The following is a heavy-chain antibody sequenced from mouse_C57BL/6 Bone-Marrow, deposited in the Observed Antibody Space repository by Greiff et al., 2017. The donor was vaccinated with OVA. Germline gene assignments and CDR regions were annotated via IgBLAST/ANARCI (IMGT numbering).Heavy chain of an antibody. Sequence: QVQLQQPGTELVKPGASVKLSCKASGYTFTSYWMHWVKQRPGQGLEWIGNINPSNGGTNYNEKFKSKATLTVDTSSSTAYMQLSSLTSDDAAVYYCARLLRYRYFEGWGTATTVTVAS. J-gene: IGHJ1*03. D-gene: IGHD1-1*01. CDR3: ARLLRYRYFEG. CDR1: GYTFTSYW. V-gene: IGHV1-53*01. CDR2: INPSNGGT.